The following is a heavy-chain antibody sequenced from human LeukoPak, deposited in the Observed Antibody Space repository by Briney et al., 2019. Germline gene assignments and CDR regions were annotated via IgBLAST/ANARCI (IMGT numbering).Heavy chain of an antibody. J-gene: IGHJ5*02. Sequence: SETLSLTCVVSGGSISSGGFSWSWVRQPPGKGLQWIGYIYDSGSTYYNPSLKSRVTISADRSKNQFSLKLNSVTAADTAVYYCARRYFGFDPWGQGTLVTVSS. CDR3: ARRYFGFDP. CDR1: GGSISSGGFS. D-gene: IGHD2/OR15-2a*01. CDR2: IYDSGST. V-gene: IGHV4-30-2*01.